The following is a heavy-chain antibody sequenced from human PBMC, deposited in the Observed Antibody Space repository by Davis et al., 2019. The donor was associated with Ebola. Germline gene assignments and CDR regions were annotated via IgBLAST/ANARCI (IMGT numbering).Heavy chain of an antibody. V-gene: IGHV3-53*01. Sequence: GGSLRLSCLLPGFIVSDKYMSGVGQAQGKGLEWVSVLYTYGRTYHSDTVNGRFTISRDNAKNTVSLQMNDLRVEDTAVYFCTRHVPGDFWYFDLWGRGTLVTVSS. CDR1: GFIVSDKY. CDR2: LYTYGRT. CDR3: TRHVPGDFWYFDL. J-gene: IGHJ2*01. D-gene: IGHD4-17*01.